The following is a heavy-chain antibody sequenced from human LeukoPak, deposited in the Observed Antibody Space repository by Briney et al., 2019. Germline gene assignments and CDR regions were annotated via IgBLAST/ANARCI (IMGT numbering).Heavy chain of an antibody. CDR1: GGSFSGYY. D-gene: IGHD6-6*01. CDR2: INHSGST. J-gene: IGHJ4*02. V-gene: IGHV4-34*01. CDR3: ARAPSIAARPRFDY. Sequence: PSETLSLTCAVYGGSFSGYYWRWIRQPPGKGLEWIGEINHSGSTNSNPSHTSRVTISVDTSKHQFSLKLSSVTAADTAVYYCARAPSIAARPRFDYCGQATLVTVSS.